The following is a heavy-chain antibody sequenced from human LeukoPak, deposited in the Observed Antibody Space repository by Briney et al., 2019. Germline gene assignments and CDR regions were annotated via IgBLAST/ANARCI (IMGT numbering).Heavy chain of an antibody. CDR1: GFTVSSNY. J-gene: IGHJ3*02. CDR2: IYSGGST. Sequence: GGSLRLSCAASGFTVSSNYMSWVRQAPGKGLEWVSVIYSGGSTYYADSVKGRFTISRDNSKNTLYLQMNSLRAEDTAVYYCAREDCSSTSCYAGSGRTFHIWGQGTMVAVSS. V-gene: IGHV3-53*01. D-gene: IGHD2-2*01. CDR3: AREDCSSTSCYAGSGRTFHI.